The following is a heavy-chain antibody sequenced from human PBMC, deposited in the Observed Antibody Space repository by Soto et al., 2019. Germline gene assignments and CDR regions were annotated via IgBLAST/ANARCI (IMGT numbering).Heavy chain of an antibody. CDR3: ERGRGGWGYYFDY. D-gene: IGHD3-16*01. V-gene: IGHV1-69*12. CDR1: GGTFSSYA. J-gene: IGHJ4*02. CDR2: IIPIFGTA. Sequence: QVQLVQSGAEVKKPGSSVKVSCKASGGTFSSYAISWVRQAPGQGLEWMGGIIPIFGTANYAQKFQGRVTITADESTRSAYMERSSLRSEDTAVYYCERGRGGWGYYFDYWGQGTLVTVSS.